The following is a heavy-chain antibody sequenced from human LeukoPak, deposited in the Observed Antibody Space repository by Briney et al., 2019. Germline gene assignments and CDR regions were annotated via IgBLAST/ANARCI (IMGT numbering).Heavy chain of an antibody. CDR3: ARYSYGYRGGY. J-gene: IGHJ4*02. Sequence: GGSLRLSCPASGFTVSSNYMSWVRRAPGKGLEWVSVIYSGGSTYYADSVKGRFTISRDNSKNTLYLQMNSLRAEDTAVYYCARYSYGYRGGYWGQGTLVTVSS. D-gene: IGHD5-18*01. CDR1: GFTVSSNY. CDR2: IYSGGST. V-gene: IGHV3-53*01.